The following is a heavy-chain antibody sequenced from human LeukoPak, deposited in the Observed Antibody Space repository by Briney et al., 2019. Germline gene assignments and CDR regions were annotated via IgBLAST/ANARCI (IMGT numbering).Heavy chain of an antibody. CDR3: ARDNYYSIDY. CDR1: GFTFSTYT. J-gene: IGHJ4*02. CDR2: ISSSSSYI. D-gene: IGHD1-26*01. Sequence: GGSLRLSCAASGFTFSTYTMNWVRQAPGKGLEWVSSISSSSSYIYQADSVKGRFTISRDNAKNSLYLQMSGLGVDDTAVYYCARDNYYSIDYWGQGTLVTVSS. V-gene: IGHV3-21*01.